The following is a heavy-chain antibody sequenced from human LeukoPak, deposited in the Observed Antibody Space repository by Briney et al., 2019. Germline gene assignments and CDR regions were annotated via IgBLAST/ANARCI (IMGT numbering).Heavy chain of an antibody. Sequence: GGSLRLSCAASGFTFSSYSMNWVRQAPGKGLEWVSSISSSSSYIYYADSVKGRFTISRDNAKNSLYLQMNSLRAEDTAVYYCAKEFTAMVTPWFDPWGQGTLVTVSS. V-gene: IGHV3-21*01. CDR3: AKEFTAMVTPWFDP. D-gene: IGHD5-18*01. CDR1: GFTFSSYS. CDR2: ISSSSSYI. J-gene: IGHJ5*02.